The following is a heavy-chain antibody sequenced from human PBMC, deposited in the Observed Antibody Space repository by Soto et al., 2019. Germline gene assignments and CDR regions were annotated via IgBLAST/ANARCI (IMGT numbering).Heavy chain of an antibody. CDR3: ARGYYDSRGQSNTFDV. CDR1: GASISSSY. J-gene: IGHJ3*01. V-gene: IGHV4-59*01. Sequence: SETLSLTCTVSGASISSSYWSWIRQSPGKGLEWIGYVHYSGGTKDNPSLNGRVSLSIDTSKNQFSLKPSSVAAADTAVYYCARGYYDSRGQSNTFDVWGQGTMVTVSS. D-gene: IGHD3-22*01. CDR2: VHYSGGT.